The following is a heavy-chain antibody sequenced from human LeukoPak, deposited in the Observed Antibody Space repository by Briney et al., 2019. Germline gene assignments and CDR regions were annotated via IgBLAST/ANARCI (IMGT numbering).Heavy chain of an antibody. J-gene: IGHJ4*02. CDR1: GGSISSGNYY. D-gene: IGHD6-13*01. V-gene: IGHV4-30-4*08. CDR3: ATSSLYSNSWYFDY. CDR2: IYYSGST. Sequence: SETLSLTCTVSGGSISSGNYYWSWIRQPPGKGLEWIGYIYYSGSTYYNSSLKSRVTISVDTSKNQFSLKLSSVTAADTAVYYCATSSLYSNSWYFDYWGQGTLVTVSS.